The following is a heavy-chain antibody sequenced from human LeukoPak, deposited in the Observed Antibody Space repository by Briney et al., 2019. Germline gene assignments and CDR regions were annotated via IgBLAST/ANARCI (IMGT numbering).Heavy chain of an antibody. CDR1: GYTFTSYG. CDR3: AASLGYSSEYYFDY. Sequence: EASVKVSCKASGYTFTSYGISWVRQAPGQGLEWMGGIIPIFGTANYAQKFQGRVTITADKSTNTAYMDLSSLRSEDTAVYYCAASLGYSSEYYFDYWGQGTLVTVSS. V-gene: IGHV1-69*06. CDR2: IIPIFGTA. D-gene: IGHD6-19*01. J-gene: IGHJ4*02.